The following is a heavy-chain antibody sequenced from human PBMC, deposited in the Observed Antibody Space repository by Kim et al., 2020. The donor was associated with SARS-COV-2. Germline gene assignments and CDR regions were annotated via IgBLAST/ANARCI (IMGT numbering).Heavy chain of an antibody. V-gene: IGHV3-30*07. CDR3: ARDQRVLRYFDWFLGVDY. Sequence: KGRFTISRDNSKNTLYLQMNSLRAEDTAVYYCARDQRVLRYFDWFLGVDYWGQGTLVTVSS. J-gene: IGHJ4*02. D-gene: IGHD3-9*01.